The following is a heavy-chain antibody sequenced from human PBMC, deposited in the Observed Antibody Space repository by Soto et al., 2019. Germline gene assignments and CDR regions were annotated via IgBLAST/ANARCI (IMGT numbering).Heavy chain of an antibody. Sequence: PGGSLRLSCAASGFTFSSYAMNWVRQAPGKGLEWVSAISGSAATTHFADSVKGRFTISRDNSKNTLYLQMNSLRAEDTAVYYCSRHHYDFWSGYEPYYYGMDVWGQGTTVTVSS. D-gene: IGHD3-3*01. CDR1: GFTFSSYA. CDR3: SRHHYDFWSGYEPYYYGMDV. V-gene: IGHV3-23*01. CDR2: ISGSAATT. J-gene: IGHJ6*02.